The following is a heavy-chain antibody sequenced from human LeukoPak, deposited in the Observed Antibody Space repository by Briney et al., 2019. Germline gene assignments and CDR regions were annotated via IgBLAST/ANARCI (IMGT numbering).Heavy chain of an antibody. CDR3: ARGGSSGWFLDDAFDI. CDR2: IYHSGST. CDR1: GGSISSGGYS. J-gene: IGHJ3*02. D-gene: IGHD6-19*01. V-gene: IGHV4-30-2*01. Sequence: SETLSLTCAVSGGSISSGGYSWSWIRQPPGKGLEWIGYIYHSGSTYYNPSLKSRVTISVDTSKNQFSLKLSSVTAADTAVYYCARGGSSGWFLDDAFDIWGQGTMVTVSS.